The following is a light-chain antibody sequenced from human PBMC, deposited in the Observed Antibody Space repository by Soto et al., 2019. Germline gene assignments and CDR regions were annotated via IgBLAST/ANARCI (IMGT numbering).Light chain of an antibody. Sequence: DIQLTQSPSFLSASVGDRVTITCRASQGIGSYLAWYQQKPGKAPKLLIYAASTLRSGVPSRFSGSGSGTEFTLTISSLQPEDFATYYCQQLNSYPRAFGGGTKVEIK. CDR1: QGIGSY. V-gene: IGKV1-9*01. J-gene: IGKJ4*01. CDR3: QQLNSYPRA. CDR2: AAS.